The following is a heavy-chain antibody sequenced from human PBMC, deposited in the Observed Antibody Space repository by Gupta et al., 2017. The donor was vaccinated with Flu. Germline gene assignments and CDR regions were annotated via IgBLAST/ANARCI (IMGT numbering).Heavy chain of an antibody. J-gene: IGHJ4*02. CDR1: GYTFTSYG. V-gene: IGHV1-18*01. Sequence: QVQLVQSGAEVKKPGASVKVSCKASGYTFTSYGISWVRQAPGQGLEWMGWISAYNGNTNYAQKLQGRVTMTTDTSTSTAYMELRSLRSDDTAVYYCARDAGKGDCGGDCYHFDYWGQGTLVTVSS. D-gene: IGHD2-21*02. CDR3: ARDAGKGDCGGDCYHFDY. CDR2: ISAYNGNT.